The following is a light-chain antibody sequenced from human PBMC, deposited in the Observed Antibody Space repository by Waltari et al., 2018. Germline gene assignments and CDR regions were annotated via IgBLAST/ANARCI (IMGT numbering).Light chain of an antibody. CDR1: SSDVGGYNY. CDR2: DVT. V-gene: IGLV2-14*03. CDR3: TSYTSTSTLVV. Sequence: QSALTQPASVSGSPGPSITISCSGISSDVGGYNYVSRYQQHPGKAPKLMIYDVTIRPSGVSNRFSGSKSGYTASLTISGLQADDEADYYCTSYTSTSTLVVFGGGTKLTVL. J-gene: IGLJ2*01.